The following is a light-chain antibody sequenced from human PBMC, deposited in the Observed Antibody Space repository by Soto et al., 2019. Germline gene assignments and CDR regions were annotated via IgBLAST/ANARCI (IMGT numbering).Light chain of an antibody. CDR1: QSVGST. CDR3: QQYDNWPLT. J-gene: IGKJ4*01. Sequence: EIMMTQSPATLSVSPGERATLSCRASQSVGSTLAWYRQKPGQAPRLLIYAASSRATGIPARFSGSGSGTDFTLTIDSLQSEDLAVYYCQQYDNWPLTFGGGTRVEI. CDR2: AAS. V-gene: IGKV3-15*01.